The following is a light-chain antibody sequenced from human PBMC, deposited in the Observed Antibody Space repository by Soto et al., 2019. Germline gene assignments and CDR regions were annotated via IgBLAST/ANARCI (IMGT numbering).Light chain of an antibody. CDR3: QQRSNSLT. Sequence: ETVLTQSPATLSLSPGESATLSCRTSHTVTNYVAWYQQRHGQPPRLLIHDASKRATGVPARLSGSGSGTDITLTISSREPEDSAGYFCQQRSNSLTFGGGTKVEIK. CDR1: HTVTNY. CDR2: DAS. J-gene: IGKJ4*02. V-gene: IGKV3-11*01.